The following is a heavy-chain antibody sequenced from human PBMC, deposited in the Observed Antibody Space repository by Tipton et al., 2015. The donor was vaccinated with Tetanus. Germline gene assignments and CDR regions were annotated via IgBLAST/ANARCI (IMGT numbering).Heavy chain of an antibody. Sequence: TLSLTCSVSGGSIRSGDYQWNWIRQPPGKGLEWLAYVSYSGSTNSNYDLKSRITISRDTSKNQVSLRLNSVTAADTAVYFCARTPDYYYGMDVWGQGTTVTVSS. J-gene: IGHJ6*02. CDR2: VSYSGST. V-gene: IGHV4-61*08. CDR1: GGSIRSGDYQ. CDR3: ARTPDYYYGMDV.